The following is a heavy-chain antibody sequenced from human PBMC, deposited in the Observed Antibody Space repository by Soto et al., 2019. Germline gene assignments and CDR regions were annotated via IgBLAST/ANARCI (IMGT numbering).Heavy chain of an antibody. V-gene: IGHV1-18*01. Sequence: QVQLVQSGGEVKKPGASVKVSCKASGDTVTKYGISWVRQAPGQGLEWLGWISFYNGHTNYALKFRXRXXFTTDTSTSTASMELRSLTSDDTAVYYCASATSIAVAGKETWGQGTLVTVSS. CDR1: GDTVTKYG. CDR3: ASATSIAVAGKET. CDR2: ISFYNGHT. J-gene: IGHJ4*02. D-gene: IGHD6-19*01.